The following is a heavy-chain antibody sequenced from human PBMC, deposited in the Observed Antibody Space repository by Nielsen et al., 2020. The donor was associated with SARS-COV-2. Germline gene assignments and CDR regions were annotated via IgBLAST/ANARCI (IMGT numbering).Heavy chain of an antibody. CDR1: GDSVSRNSAA. J-gene: IGHJ4*02. CDR2: TYYRSKWYN. CDR3: ARAIGYSSGWYGALSYFDY. D-gene: IGHD6-19*01. V-gene: IGHV6-1*01. Sequence: SQTLSLTCAISGDSVSRNSAAWNWIRQSPSRGLEWLGRTYYRSKWYNDYAVSVKSRITINPDTSKNQFSLQLNSVTPEDTAVYYCARAIGYSSGWYGALSYFDYWGQGTLVTVSS.